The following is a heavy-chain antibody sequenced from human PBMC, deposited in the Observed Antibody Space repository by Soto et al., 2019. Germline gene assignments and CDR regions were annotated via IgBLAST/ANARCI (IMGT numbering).Heavy chain of an antibody. V-gene: IGHV4-61*01. J-gene: IGHJ6*02. CDR2: LYYSGST. CDR3: ARGIEGWYQGRYYSGMDV. Sequence: QVQLQESGPGLVKPSETLSLTCTVSGVSVSSGSYYWSWIRQPPGKGLERIGYLYYSGSTNYNPSLKSRVTISVDTSKSQCSLKLSSVTAADTAVYYCARGIEGWYQGRYYSGMDVWGQGTKVTVSS. CDR1: GVSVSSGSYY. D-gene: IGHD6-19*01.